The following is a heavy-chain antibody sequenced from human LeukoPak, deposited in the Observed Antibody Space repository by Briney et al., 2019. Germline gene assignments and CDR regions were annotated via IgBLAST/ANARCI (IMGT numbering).Heavy chain of an antibody. CDR3: ARDLWNLNTLGYGDYYYYMDV. D-gene: IGHD4-17*01. V-gene: IGHV1-18*01. J-gene: IGHJ6*03. CDR2: INAYNGNT. CDR1: GYTFITYG. Sequence: ASVKVSCKASGYTFITYGISWVRQAPGQGLEWMGWINAYNGNTDYAQKLQGRVTMTTDTSTSTAYMELRSLRSDDTAVYYCARDLWNLNTLGYGDYYYYMDVWGKGTTVTVSS.